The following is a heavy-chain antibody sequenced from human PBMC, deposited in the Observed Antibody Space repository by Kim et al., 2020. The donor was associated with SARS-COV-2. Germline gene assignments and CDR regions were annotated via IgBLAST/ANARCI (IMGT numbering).Heavy chain of an antibody. CDR2: ISYDGSNK. CDR1: GLTFSSYG. Sequence: GGSLRLSCAASGLTFSSYGMHWVRQAPGKGLEWVAVISYDGSNKYYADSVKGRFTISRDNSKNTLYLQMNSLRAEDTAVYYCANPVYYGSGSYYNAHAFDIWGQGTMVTVSS. J-gene: IGHJ3*02. V-gene: IGHV3-30*18. CDR3: ANPVYYGSGSYYNAHAFDI. D-gene: IGHD3-10*01.